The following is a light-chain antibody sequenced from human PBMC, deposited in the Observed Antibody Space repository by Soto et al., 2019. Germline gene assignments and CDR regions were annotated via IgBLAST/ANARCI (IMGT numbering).Light chain of an antibody. CDR1: QSISSY. Sequence: IHMSQSTSSRPPSLGDRVIITTRASQSISSYLYWCQQKPGKAAKRLIYAASSLQSAIPSKFSGSRAGTDFTLTTSSLQPEDFSTYYCQQSYSSPPTFGQGTKVDIK. CDR2: AAS. CDR3: QQSYSSPPT. V-gene: IGKV1-39*01. J-gene: IGKJ1*01.